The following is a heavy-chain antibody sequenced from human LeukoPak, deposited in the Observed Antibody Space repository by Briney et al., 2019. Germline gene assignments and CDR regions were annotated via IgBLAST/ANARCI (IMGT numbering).Heavy chain of an antibody. CDR3: ARGGGGSDYYYYYMDV. V-gene: IGHV4-4*07. J-gene: IGHJ6*03. D-gene: IGHD6-19*01. Sequence: SETLSLTCTVSGGSISSYYWSWIRQPAGKGLEWIGRIYTSGSTNYNPSLKSRVTMSVDTSKNQFSLKLSSVTAADTAVYYCARGGGGSDYYYYYMDVWGKGTTVTVSS. CDR1: GGSISSYY. CDR2: IYTSGST.